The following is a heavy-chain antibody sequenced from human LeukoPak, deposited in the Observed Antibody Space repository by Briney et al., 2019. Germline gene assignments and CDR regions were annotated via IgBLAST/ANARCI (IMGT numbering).Heavy chain of an antibody. V-gene: IGHV3-23*01. Sequence: GGSLRLSWAASGFTFSTYVMNWVRQAPGKGLEWGSSITGGGASTYGDSVKGRFTISRDNSKKTLYLQMNSLRAEDTAIYYCATSAGGGWGQGTLVTVSS. CDR2: ITGGGAST. CDR1: GFTFSTYV. D-gene: IGHD2-15*01. CDR3: ATSAGGG. J-gene: IGHJ4*02.